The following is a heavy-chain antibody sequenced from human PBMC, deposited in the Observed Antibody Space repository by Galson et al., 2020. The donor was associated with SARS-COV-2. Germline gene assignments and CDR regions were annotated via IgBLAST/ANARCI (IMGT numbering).Heavy chain of an antibody. CDR1: GFTVSDYY. CDR2: LYSDGST. Sequence: GGSLRLSCAASGFTVSDYYMTWVRQAPGKGLQWVSFLYSDGSTYYADSVKGRFTISGDNSKNTLYLQMNDLRAEDTAVYHFARRPYYYYGLDVWSQGITITVSS. CDR3: ARRPYYYYGLDV. V-gene: IGHV3-66*01. J-gene: IGHJ6*02.